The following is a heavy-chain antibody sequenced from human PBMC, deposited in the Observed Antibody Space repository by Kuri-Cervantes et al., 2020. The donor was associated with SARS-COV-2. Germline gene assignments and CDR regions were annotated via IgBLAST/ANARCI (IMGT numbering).Heavy chain of an antibody. CDR1: GGSFSAYY. V-gene: IGHV4-34*01. CDR2: INHSGST. CDR3: ARQSVVASDD. Sequence: SQTLSLTCAVYGGSFSAYYWSWIRQPPGKGLEWIGEINHSGSTNYNPSLKSRVTISVDTSKHQLSLKLSSVTAADTAVYYCARQSVVASDDWGQGTPVTVSS. D-gene: IGHD2-15*01. J-gene: IGHJ4*02.